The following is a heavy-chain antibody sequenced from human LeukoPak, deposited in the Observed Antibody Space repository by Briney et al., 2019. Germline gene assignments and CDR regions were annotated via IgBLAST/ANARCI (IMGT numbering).Heavy chain of an antibody. CDR3: ARGVVPAAIPYY. Sequence: PGGSLRLSCAASGFTFSTYSMNWVRQAPGKGLEWVSSISRSSRHLYYADSVKGRFSISRDDAKNSLYLQMNSMRAEDAAVYYCARGVVPAAIPYYWGQGTLVTVSS. CDR2: ISRSSRHL. CDR1: GFTFSTYS. D-gene: IGHD2-2*01. V-gene: IGHV3-21*01. J-gene: IGHJ4*02.